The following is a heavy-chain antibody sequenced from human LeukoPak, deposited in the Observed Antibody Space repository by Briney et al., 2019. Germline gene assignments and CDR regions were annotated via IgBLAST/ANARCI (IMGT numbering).Heavy chain of an antibody. Sequence: GGSLRLSCAASGFTFSSYWMSWVRQAPGKGLEWVANIKQDGSEKYYVDSVKGRFTISRDNAKNSLYLQMNSLRAEDTAVYYCARDYRYSSSRESGFDYWGQGTLDTVSS. CDR3: ARDYRYSSSRESGFDY. V-gene: IGHV3-7*01. J-gene: IGHJ4*02. CDR2: IKQDGSEK. CDR1: GFTFSSYW. D-gene: IGHD6-6*01.